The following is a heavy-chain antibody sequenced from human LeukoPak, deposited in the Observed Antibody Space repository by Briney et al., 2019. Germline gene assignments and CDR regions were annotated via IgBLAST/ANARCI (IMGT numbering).Heavy chain of an antibody. J-gene: IGHJ4*02. CDR3: ARLYTSGCFDY. D-gene: IGHD6-19*01. V-gene: IGHV3-7*01. Sequence: GGSLRLSCAASGFTFSNHWMSWVRQAPGKGLEWVANIKQDGSEKYYVDSVKGRLSISRDNAKNSLYLQMNSLRGEDTAVYYCARLYTSGCFDYWGQGTLVTVSS. CDR1: GFTFSNHW. CDR2: IKQDGSEK.